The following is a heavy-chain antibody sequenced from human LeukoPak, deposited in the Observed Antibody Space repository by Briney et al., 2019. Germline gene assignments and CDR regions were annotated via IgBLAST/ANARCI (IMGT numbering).Heavy chain of an antibody. Sequence: SEALSLTCTLSGGAPISSDSYYWNSVRQPVGKRVEWIGLIFGTGTINYNPTLKTRVTMSIDRSRNQFSLQLISVTAADTAIYYCAKSKLLEWYFDSWGQGKIVIVSA. CDR1: GGAPISSDSYY. J-gene: IGHJ4*02. D-gene: IGHD3-3*01. CDR2: IFGTGTI. V-gene: IGHV4-61*02. CDR3: AKSKLLEWYFDS.